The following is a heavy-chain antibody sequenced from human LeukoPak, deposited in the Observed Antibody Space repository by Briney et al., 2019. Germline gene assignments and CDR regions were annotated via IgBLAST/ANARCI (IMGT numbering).Heavy chain of an antibody. V-gene: IGHV3-30*18. J-gene: IGHJ4*02. Sequence: GGSLRLSCAASGFTFSSYGMHWVRQAPGKGLEWVAVISYDGSNKYYADSVKGRFTISRDNSKNTLHLQMNSLRAEDTAVYYCAKDVSMIVVVILFDYWGQGTLVTVSS. CDR2: ISYDGSNK. D-gene: IGHD3-22*01. CDR1: GFTFSSYG. CDR3: AKDVSMIVVVILFDY.